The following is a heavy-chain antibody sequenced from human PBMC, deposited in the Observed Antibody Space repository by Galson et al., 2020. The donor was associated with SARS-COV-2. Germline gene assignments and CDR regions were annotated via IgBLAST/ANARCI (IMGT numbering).Heavy chain of an antibody. CDR3: ARGGLRFLEWLLWTDY. J-gene: IGHJ4*02. D-gene: IGHD3-3*01. Sequence: GGSLRLSCAASGFTFSSYGMHCVRQAPGKGLEWVAVISYDGSNKYYADSVKGRFTISRDNSKNTLYLQMNSLRAKDTAVYYCARGGLRFLEWLLWTDYWGQGTLVTVSS. V-gene: IGHV3-30*03. CDR2: ISYDGSNK. CDR1: GFTFSSYG.